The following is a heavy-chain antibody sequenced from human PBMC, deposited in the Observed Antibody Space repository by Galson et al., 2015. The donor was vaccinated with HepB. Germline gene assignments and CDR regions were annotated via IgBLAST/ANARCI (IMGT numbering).Heavy chain of an antibody. Sequence: SLRLSCAASGFSFSDFALHWVRQGPGKGPEWVALISHDGKHQYYADSVRGRFTISRDISKNTLNLQMNSPRVEDTGIYYCARDPDDTEGYYMTFEYWGQGTLVTVSS. CDR1: GFSFSDFA. D-gene: IGHD1-26*01. CDR2: ISHDGKHQ. CDR3: ARDPDDTEGYYMTFEY. J-gene: IGHJ4*02. V-gene: IGHV3-30*04.